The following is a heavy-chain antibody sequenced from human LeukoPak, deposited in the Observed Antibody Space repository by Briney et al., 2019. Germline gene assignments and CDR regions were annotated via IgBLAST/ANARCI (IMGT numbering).Heavy chain of an antibody. CDR1: GFTFSSYG. D-gene: IGHD3-3*01. CDR2: ISYDGSNK. Sequence: GRSLRLSCAASGFTFSSYGMHWVRQAPGKGLEWVAVISYDGSNKYYADSVKGRFTISRDNSKNTLYLQINSLRVEDTAVYYCARDKIYDFWSGHNFDYWGQGTLVTVSS. CDR3: ARDKIYDFWSGHNFDY. J-gene: IGHJ4*02. V-gene: IGHV3-30*03.